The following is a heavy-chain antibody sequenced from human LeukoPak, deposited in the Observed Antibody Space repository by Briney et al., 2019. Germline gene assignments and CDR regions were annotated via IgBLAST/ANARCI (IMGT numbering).Heavy chain of an antibody. CDR1: GGTFSSYA. D-gene: IGHD2-8*01. CDR3: ARDSHA. CDR2: INLSSGST. Sequence: ASVKVSCKASGGTFSSYAISWVRQAPGQGLEWMGIINLSSGSTSYAQKFQGRVSMTRDTSTSTVYMELSSLRSEDTAVYYCARDSHAWGQGTLVTVSS. V-gene: IGHV1-46*01. J-gene: IGHJ4*02.